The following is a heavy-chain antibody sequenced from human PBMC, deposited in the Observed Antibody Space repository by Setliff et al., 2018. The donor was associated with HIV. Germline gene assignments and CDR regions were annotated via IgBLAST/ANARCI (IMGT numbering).Heavy chain of an antibody. CDR1: GGSFSDYY. Sequence: KPSETLSLTCAVYGGSFSDYYWIWIRQPPGKGLEWIAEINHSGNTDYNPSLKSRVTISVDTSKNQFSLKLSSVTAADTAVYYCARVRSIFGVVIADAFDIWGQGTMVTVS. CDR2: INHSGNT. J-gene: IGHJ3*02. V-gene: IGHV4-34*01. CDR3: ARVRSIFGVVIADAFDI. D-gene: IGHD3-3*01.